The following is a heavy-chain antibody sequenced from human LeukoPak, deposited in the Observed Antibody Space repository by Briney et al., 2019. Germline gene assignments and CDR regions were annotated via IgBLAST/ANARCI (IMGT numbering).Heavy chain of an antibody. V-gene: IGHV3-23*01. Sequence: PGRSLRLSCAASGFTFSSYAMSWVRQAPGKGLEWVSAISGSGGSTYYADSVKGRFTISRDNSKNTLYLQMNSLRAEDTAVYYCANRRGYSGYDSPDYWGQGTLVTVSS. CDR2: ISGSGGST. CDR3: ANRRGYSGYDSPDY. CDR1: GFTFSSYA. J-gene: IGHJ4*02. D-gene: IGHD5-12*01.